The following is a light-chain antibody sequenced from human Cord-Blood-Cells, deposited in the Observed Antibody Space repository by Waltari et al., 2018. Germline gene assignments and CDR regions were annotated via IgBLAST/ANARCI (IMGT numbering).Light chain of an antibody. J-gene: IGKJ1*01. CDR1: QGISSW. CDR3: QQYNSYSPWT. Sequence: DIQMTQSPSTLSASVGDRVTITCRASQGISSWLAWYQQKPGKAPKPLIYKASSLESGVPSRFSGSGSGTEFTLTISSLQPDDFATYYCQQYNSYSPWTFGQGTKVEIK. V-gene: IGKV1-5*03. CDR2: KAS.